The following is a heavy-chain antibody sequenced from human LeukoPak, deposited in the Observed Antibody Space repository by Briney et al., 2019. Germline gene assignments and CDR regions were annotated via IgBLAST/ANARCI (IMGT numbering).Heavy chain of an antibody. CDR2: IYTTGST. V-gene: IGHV4-4*07. CDR1: GGSINSYY. D-gene: IGHD1-26*01. J-gene: IGHJ5*02. CDR3: ARGGLLNWFDP. Sequence: SETLSLTCTVSGGSINSYYWIWVRQPAGKGLEWIGRIYTTGSTNYNPSLKSRVTISVDTSKNQFSLKLSSVTAADTAVYYCARGGLLNWFDPWGQGTLVTVSS.